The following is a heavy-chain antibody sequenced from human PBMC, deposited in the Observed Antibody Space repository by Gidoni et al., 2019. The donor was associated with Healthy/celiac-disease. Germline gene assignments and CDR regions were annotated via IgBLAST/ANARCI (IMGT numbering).Heavy chain of an antibody. V-gene: IGHV1-69*01. CDR2: IIPISGTA. D-gene: IGHD6-19*01. CDR1: GGTFTSYA. J-gene: IGHJ6*02. CDR3: ARGLIAVAGYYYYYYGMDG. Sequence: QVQLVQSGAEVKKPVSSVHVSCKASGGTFTSYAISWVRQAPGQGLEWMGGIIPISGTANDAQKFQGRVTSTEDESTSTAYMELSSLRSEDTAVYYCARGLIAVAGYYYYYYGMDGWGQGTTVTVSS.